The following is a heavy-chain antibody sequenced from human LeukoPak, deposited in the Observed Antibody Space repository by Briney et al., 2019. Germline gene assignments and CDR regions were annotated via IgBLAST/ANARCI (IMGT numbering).Heavy chain of an antibody. CDR3: ARDMVLRLTGTVRYYAMDV. J-gene: IGHJ6*02. CDR2: FRSKIYGATT. Sequence: GGSLRLSCTTSGFTFGDYTISWVRQAPGKGLEWVGLFRSKIYGATTEYAASVKGRFTLSRDDSKSVAYLQMNSLKIEDTAVYYCARDMVLRLTGTVRYYAMDVWGQGTTVTVSS. V-gene: IGHV3-49*04. D-gene: IGHD1-7*01. CDR1: GFTFGDYT.